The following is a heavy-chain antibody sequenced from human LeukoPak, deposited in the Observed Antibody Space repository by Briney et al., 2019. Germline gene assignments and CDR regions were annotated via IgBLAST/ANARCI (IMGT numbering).Heavy chain of an antibody. Sequence: PGGSLRLSCAASGFTFSSYWMHWVRQAPGKGLEWVSAISGSGGSTYYADSVKGRFTISRDNSKNTLYLQMNSLRAEDTAVYYCAKSRGITMIVVVILFDYWGQGTLVTVSS. CDR1: GFTFSSYW. D-gene: IGHD3-22*01. CDR3: AKSRGITMIVVVILFDY. J-gene: IGHJ4*02. CDR2: ISGSGGST. V-gene: IGHV3-23*01.